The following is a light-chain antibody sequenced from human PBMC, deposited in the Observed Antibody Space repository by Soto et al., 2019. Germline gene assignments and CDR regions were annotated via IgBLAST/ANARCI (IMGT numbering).Light chain of an antibody. CDR2: TAS. J-gene: IGKJ5*01. CDR1: QNINKY. V-gene: IGKV1-39*01. CDR3: QQSYSTPIT. Sequence: DIQMTQSPSSLSASVGDRVTITCRASQNINKYLNWYQQKPGKAPKLLMFTASGLQSGVPSRFSGSGSGTDFTLTISTLQPEDFATYYCQQSYSTPITFGQGTRLEMK.